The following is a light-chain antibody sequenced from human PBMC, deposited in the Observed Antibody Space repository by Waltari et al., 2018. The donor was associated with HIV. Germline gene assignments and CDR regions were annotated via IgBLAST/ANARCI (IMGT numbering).Light chain of an antibody. J-gene: IGKJ1*01. CDR3: QQYNSYWT. CDR1: QSIRSW. V-gene: IGKV1-5*03. Sequence: DIQMTQSPSTLSASVGDRVTITCRASQSIRSWLAWYQQKPGKAPKLLIYKASSLESGVPSRFSGSEAGTEFTLTISSLQPDGFATYDCQQYNSYWTFGQGTKVEIK. CDR2: KAS.